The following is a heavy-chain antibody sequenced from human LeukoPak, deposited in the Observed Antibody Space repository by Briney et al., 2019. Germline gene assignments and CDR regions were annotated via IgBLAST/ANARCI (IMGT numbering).Heavy chain of an antibody. V-gene: IGHV4-39*07. CDR1: GGSISSSSYY. CDR3: ARRLYDFWSGYPDDAFDI. J-gene: IGHJ3*02. CDR2: IYHSGST. Sequence: SETLSLTCTVSGGSISSSSYYWGWIRQPPGKGLEWIGSIYHSGSTYYNPSLKSRVTISVDTSKNQFSLKLSSVTAADTAVYYCARRLYDFWSGYPDDAFDIWGQGTMVTVSS. D-gene: IGHD3-3*01.